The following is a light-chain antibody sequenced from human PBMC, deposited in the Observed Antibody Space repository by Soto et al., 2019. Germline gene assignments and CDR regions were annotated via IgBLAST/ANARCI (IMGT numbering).Light chain of an antibody. Sequence: IVLTQSPATLSLSPGERATLSCRASQSVSSYLAWFQQKPGQAPRLLIYDASNRATGIPARFSGSGSGTDFTLTISSLEPEDFAIYYCQHPSNWALTFGGGNKVEIK. J-gene: IGKJ4*01. CDR3: QHPSNWALT. V-gene: IGKV3-11*01. CDR2: DAS. CDR1: QSVSSY.